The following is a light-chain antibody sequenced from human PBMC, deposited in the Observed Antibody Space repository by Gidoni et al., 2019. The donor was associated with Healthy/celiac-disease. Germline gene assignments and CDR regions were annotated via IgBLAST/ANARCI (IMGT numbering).Light chain of an antibody. CDR2: DAS. V-gene: IGKV3-11*01. Sequence: IVLTQSPATLSLSPGERATLSCRASQSVSSYLAWYQQKPGKAPRLLIYDASNRATGIPARFSGSGSGTDFTLTISSLEPEDFAVYYCQQRSNWPLLTFXGXTKVEIK. CDR3: QQRSNWPLLT. J-gene: IGKJ4*01. CDR1: QSVSSY.